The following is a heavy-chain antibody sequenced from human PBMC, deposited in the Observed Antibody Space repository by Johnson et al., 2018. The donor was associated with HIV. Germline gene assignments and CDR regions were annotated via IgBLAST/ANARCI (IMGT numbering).Heavy chain of an antibody. J-gene: IGHJ3*02. V-gene: IGHV3-25*05. Sequence: VQVVESGGGLAKPAWSPRLSCAASQFTFSSYYMNCVRQPPGNGLELVGQVNPNGGSTYLIDSGKDRFNVSRDNAKNTLHLQLNSLKTEETAVYDWAKEVGGLGAAVDIWGQGTMVTVSS. CDR2: VNPNGGST. D-gene: IGHD3-16*01. CDR3: AKEVGGLGAAVDI. CDR1: QFTFSSYY.